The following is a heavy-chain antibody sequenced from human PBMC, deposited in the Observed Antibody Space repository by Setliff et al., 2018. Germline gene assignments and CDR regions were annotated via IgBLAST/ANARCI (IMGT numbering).Heavy chain of an antibody. D-gene: IGHD6-13*01. V-gene: IGHV3-21*01. CDR3: ARDRIAAADAIHYYYFAMDV. CDR1: GFTFNSYS. J-gene: IGHJ6*02. Sequence: LRLSCGASGFTFNSYSMNWVRQAPGKGLEWVSSISSSSSYIYYADSVKGRFTISRDNAKNSLYLQMNSLRAEDTAVYYCARDRIAAADAIHYYYFAMDVWGQGTTVTVSS. CDR2: ISSSSSYI.